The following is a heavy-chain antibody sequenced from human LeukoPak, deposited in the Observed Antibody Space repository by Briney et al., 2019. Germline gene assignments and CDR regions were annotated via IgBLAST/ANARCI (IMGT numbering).Heavy chain of an antibody. Sequence: ASVKVSCKASGYTFTSYGISWVRQAPGQGLEWMGWINPNSGGTNYAQKFQGRVTMTRDTSISTAYMDLSRLRSDDTAVYYCARSAVHDAFDIWGQGTMVTVSS. CDR1: GYTFTSYG. D-gene: IGHD6-13*01. CDR3: ARSAVHDAFDI. CDR2: INPNSGGT. V-gene: IGHV1-2*02. J-gene: IGHJ3*02.